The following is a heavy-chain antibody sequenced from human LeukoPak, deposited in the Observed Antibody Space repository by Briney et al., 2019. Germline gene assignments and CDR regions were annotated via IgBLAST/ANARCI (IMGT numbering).Heavy chain of an antibody. CDR1: GYTFTSYG. D-gene: IGHD6-13*01. J-gene: IGHJ5*02. V-gene: IGHV1-18*01. CDR2: ISAYNGNT. CDR3: ARVAHLVAAAGTMSWFDP. Sequence: ASVKVSCEASGYTFTSYGISWVRQAPGQGLEWMGWISAYNGNTNYAQKLQGRVTMTTDTSTSTAYMELRSLRSDDTAVYYCARVAHLVAAAGTMSWFDPWGQGTLVTVSS.